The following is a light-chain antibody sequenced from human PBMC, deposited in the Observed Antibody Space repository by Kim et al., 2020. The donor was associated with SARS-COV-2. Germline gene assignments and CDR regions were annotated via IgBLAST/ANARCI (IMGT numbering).Light chain of an antibody. CDR1: QSVSSN. J-gene: IGKJ2*01. V-gene: IGKV3-15*01. CDR2: GAS. Sequence: SVAPGERAPLSCRASQSVSSNVARYQQKPGQAPRLLIYGASTRATGIPARFSGSGSGTEFTLTISSLQSEDFAVYYCQQYNNWPYTFGQVTKLEI. CDR3: QQYNNWPYT.